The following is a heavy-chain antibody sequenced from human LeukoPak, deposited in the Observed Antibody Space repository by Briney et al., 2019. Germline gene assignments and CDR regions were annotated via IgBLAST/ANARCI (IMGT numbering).Heavy chain of an antibody. CDR2: ISGSGGST. J-gene: IGHJ4*02. Sequence: PGGSLRLSCAASGFTFSSYSMNWVRQAPGKGLEWVSAISGSGGSTYYADSVKGRFTISRDNSKNTLYLQMNSLRAEDTAVYYCAKRAVYGSGYSFDYWGQGTLVTVSS. CDR1: GFTFSSYS. V-gene: IGHV3-23*01. CDR3: AKRAVYGSGYSFDY. D-gene: IGHD3-10*01.